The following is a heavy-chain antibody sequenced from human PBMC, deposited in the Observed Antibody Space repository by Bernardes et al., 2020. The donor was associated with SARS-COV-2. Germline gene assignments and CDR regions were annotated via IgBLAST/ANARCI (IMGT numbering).Heavy chain of an antibody. V-gene: IGHV3-30*18. D-gene: IGHD5-18*01. J-gene: IGHJ6*02. CDR2: ISYDGSNK. CDR1: GFTFSSYG. CDR3: AKDRGVQLWFSFYYGMDV. Sequence: GGSLRLSCAASGFTFSSYGMHWVRQAPGKGLEWVAVISYDGSNKYYADSVKGRFTISRDNSKNTLYLQMNSLRAEDTAVYYCAKDRGVQLWFSFYYGMDVWGQGTPVTVSS.